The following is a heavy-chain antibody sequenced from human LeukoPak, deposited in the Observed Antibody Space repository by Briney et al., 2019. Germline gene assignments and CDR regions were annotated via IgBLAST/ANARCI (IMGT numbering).Heavy chain of an antibody. D-gene: IGHD6-6*01. CDR3: TVQLSQ. J-gene: IGHJ4*02. V-gene: IGHV3-15*01. Sequence: PGGSLRLSCAASGFTLSNAWMSWVRQAPGKGLEWVGRIKSKIDGGTIEYAAPVKGRFTMSRDDSKNTLDLQMNSLKTEDTAVYYCTVQLSQWGQGTLVTVSS. CDR1: GFTLSNAW. CDR2: IKSKIDGGTI.